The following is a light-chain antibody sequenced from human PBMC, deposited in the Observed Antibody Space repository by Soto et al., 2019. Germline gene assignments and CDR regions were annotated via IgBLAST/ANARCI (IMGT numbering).Light chain of an antibody. CDR1: QSVSSSY. V-gene: IGKV3-20*01. Sequence: DIVLTQSPGTLSLSPGERATLSCRASQSVSSSYFAWYQQKPGQAPRLLIYGASSRATGIPDRFSGSESGTDFTLTISRREPEDFLVYYCQQYSNSPPYTFGQGTKLEIK. CDR2: GAS. J-gene: IGKJ2*01. CDR3: QQYSNSPPYT.